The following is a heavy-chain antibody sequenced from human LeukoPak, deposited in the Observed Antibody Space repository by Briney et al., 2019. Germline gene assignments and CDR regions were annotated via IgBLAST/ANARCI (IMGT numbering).Heavy chain of an antibody. Sequence: NPGGSLRLSCAASGFTFSNYNMNWVRQAPGKGLEWVSSISSSSSYIYYADSVKGRFTISRDNAKNSLYLQMNSLRAEDTAVYYCAREQSGSWPPYYLDYWGQGTVVTVSS. D-gene: IGHD3-10*01. CDR3: AREQSGSWPPYYLDY. V-gene: IGHV3-21*01. CDR2: ISSSSSYI. CDR1: GFTFSNYN. J-gene: IGHJ4*02.